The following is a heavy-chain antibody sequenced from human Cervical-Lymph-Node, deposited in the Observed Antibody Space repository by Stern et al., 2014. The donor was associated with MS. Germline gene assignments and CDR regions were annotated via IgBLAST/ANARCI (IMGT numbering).Heavy chain of an antibody. CDR3: AREGGIEMATISHYYYGMDV. CDR2: MNPNSGNT. J-gene: IGHJ6*02. V-gene: IGHV1-8*01. CDR1: GYTFTSYD. Sequence: VQLEESGAEVKKPGASVKVSCKASGYTFTSYDINWVRQATGQGLEWMGSMNPNSGNTGYAQKFQGRVTMTRNTSISTAYMELSSLRSEDTAVYYCAREGGIEMATISHYYYGMDVWGQGTTVTVSS. D-gene: IGHD5-24*01.